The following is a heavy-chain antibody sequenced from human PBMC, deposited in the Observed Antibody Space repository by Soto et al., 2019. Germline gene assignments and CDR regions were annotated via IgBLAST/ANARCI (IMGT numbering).Heavy chain of an antibody. CDR3: AKDKGGMVHDY. CDR2: VSYDGSIK. Sequence: QVQLVESGGGVVQPGRSLRLSCAASGFTFSSYAMHWVRQAPGKGLEWVAVVSYDGSIKYYADSVKGRFTISRDNSKNTLYLQMNSMRAEDTAVYYWAKDKGGMVHDYWGQGTLVTVSS. V-gene: IGHV3-30*18. D-gene: IGHD3-10*01. J-gene: IGHJ4*02. CDR1: GFTFSSYA.